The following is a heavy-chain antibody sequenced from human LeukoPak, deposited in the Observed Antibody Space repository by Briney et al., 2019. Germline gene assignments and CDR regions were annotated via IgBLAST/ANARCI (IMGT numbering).Heavy chain of an antibody. J-gene: IGHJ4*02. CDR2: ISGSGGST. Sequence: GGSLRLSCAASGFTFSSYAMSWVRQAPGKGLEWVSAISGSGGSTYYADSVKGRFTISRDNSKNTLYLQMNSLGAEDTAVYYCAKDLMYYDFWSGYPPSFDYWGQGTLVTVSS. CDR1: GFTFSSYA. CDR3: AKDLMYYDFWSGYPPSFDY. V-gene: IGHV3-23*01. D-gene: IGHD3-3*01.